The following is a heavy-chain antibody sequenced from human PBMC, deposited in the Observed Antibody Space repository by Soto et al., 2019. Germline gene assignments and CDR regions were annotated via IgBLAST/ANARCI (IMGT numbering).Heavy chain of an antibody. CDR3: ARDPSSGWDPRDAFDI. J-gene: IGHJ3*02. D-gene: IGHD6-19*01. CDR2: IKQDGSEK. Sequence: GGSLRLSCAVSGFTFSSYWMSWVRQAPGKGLEWVANIKQDGSEKYYVDSVKGRFTISRDNAKNSLYLQMNSLRAEDTAVYYCARDPSSGWDPRDAFDIWGQGTMVTVSS. V-gene: IGHV3-7*01. CDR1: GFTFSSYW.